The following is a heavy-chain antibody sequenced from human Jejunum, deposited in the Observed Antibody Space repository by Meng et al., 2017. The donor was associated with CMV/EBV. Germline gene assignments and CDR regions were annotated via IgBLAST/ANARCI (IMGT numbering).Heavy chain of an antibody. J-gene: IGHJ3*02. V-gene: IGHV3-30*04. CDR2: ISYDGSDK. Sequence: SGFTFSNYAIRWVRQAPGKGLEWVAVISYDGSDKYYADSVKGRFTVSRDNSKNTVYLQMSSLRTEDTAVYYCARDGIIDDSFDIWGQGTMVTVSS. D-gene: IGHD3-16*02. CDR1: GFTFSNYA. CDR3: ARDGIIDDSFDI.